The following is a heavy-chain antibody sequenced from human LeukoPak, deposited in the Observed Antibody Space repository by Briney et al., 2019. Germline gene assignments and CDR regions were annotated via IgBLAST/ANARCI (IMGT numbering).Heavy chain of an antibody. CDR3: ARDRARYYCDYEGISDC. CDR1: GFTFSSYW. Sequence: GGSLRLSCAASGFTFSSYWMHWVRQAPGKGLVWVSRINSDGSSTSYADSVKGRFTISRDNAKNTLYLQMNSLRAEDTAVYYCARDRARYYCDYEGISDCWGQGTLVTAS. V-gene: IGHV3-74*01. J-gene: IGHJ4*02. D-gene: IGHD4-17*01. CDR2: INSDGSST.